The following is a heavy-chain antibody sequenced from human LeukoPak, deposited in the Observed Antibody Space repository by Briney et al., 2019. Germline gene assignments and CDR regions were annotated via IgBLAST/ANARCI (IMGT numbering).Heavy chain of an antibody. CDR1: GFTFSSNS. Sequence: GGSLRLSCAASGFTFSSNSMNWVRQAPGKRLEWVSSISSSSSYIYYADSVKGRFTISRDNAKNSLYLQMNSLRAEDTAVYYCARAIFSRGWYLVDYWGQGTLVTVSS. V-gene: IGHV3-21*01. J-gene: IGHJ4*02. CDR2: ISSSSSYI. D-gene: IGHD6-19*01. CDR3: ARAIFSRGWYLVDY.